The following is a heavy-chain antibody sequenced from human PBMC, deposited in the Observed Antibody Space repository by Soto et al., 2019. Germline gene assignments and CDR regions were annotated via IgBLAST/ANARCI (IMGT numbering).Heavy chain of an antibody. CDR3: ARDYGSGSYYDAANWFDP. V-gene: IGHV1-18*01. J-gene: IGHJ5*02. Sequence: ASVKVSCQASGYTFTSYGISGVRQAPGQGLEWMGWISAYNVNTNYAQKLQGRVTMTTDTSTSTAYMELRSLRSDDTAVYYCARDYGSGSYYDAANWFDPWGQGTLVTVSS. CDR1: GYTFTSYG. D-gene: IGHD3-10*01. CDR2: ISAYNVNT.